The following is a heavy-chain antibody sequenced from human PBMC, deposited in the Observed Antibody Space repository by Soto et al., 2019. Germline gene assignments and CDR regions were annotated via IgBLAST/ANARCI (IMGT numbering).Heavy chain of an antibody. CDR2: IYSGGST. D-gene: IGHD2-15*01. V-gene: IGHV3-66*01. Sequence: GGSLRLSCAASGFTVSSNYMSWVRQAPGKGLEWVSVIYSGGSTNYADSVKGRFTIPRDDSKNTLFLQMNSLRAEDTAVYYCATAKLLLPWLFDYWGQGTLVTVSS. J-gene: IGHJ4*02. CDR3: ATAKLLLPWLFDY. CDR1: GFTVSSNY.